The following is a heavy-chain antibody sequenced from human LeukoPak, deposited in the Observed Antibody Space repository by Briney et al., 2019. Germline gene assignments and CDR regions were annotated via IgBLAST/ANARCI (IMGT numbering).Heavy chain of an antibody. J-gene: IGHJ4*02. D-gene: IGHD3-22*01. CDR2: ISSSGSTV. CDR1: GFTFSSYS. CDR3: ARDAYFYDSSGYYDDY. V-gene: IGHV3-48*04. Sequence: GGSLRLSCAASGFTFSSYSMNWVRQAPGKGLELVSYISSSGSTVYYADSVKGRFTISRDNAKNSLYLQMNSLRAEDTAVYYCARDAYFYDSSGYYDDYWGQGTLVTVSS.